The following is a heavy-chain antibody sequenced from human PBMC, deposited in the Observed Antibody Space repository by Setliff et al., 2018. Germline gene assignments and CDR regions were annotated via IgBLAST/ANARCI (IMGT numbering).Heavy chain of an antibody. CDR1: GYTFAESI. CDR3: SRLVRFCTRTSCQRLSGDDY. V-gene: IGHV1-18*04. J-gene: IGHJ4*02. D-gene: IGHD2-2*01. Sequence: ASVKVSCKASGYTFAESIVSWVRQAPGQGLEWMGWIGVYTGHTSFAQKFEDRVSMSTDTSTTTAYMDLRSLRPDDTAIYFCSRLVRFCTRTSCQRLSGDDYWGQGTLVTVSS. CDR2: IGVYTGHT.